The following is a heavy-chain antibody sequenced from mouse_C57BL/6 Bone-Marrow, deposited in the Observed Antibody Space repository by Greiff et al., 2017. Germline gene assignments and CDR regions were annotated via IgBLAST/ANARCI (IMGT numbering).Heavy chain of an antibody. CDR3: ARQPLYYAMDY. J-gene: IGHJ4*01. CDR1: GFTFSSYT. Sequence: EVQRVESGGGLVKPGGSLKLSCAASGFTFSSYTMSWVRQTPEKRLAWVATISGGGGNTYYPDSVKGRFTISRDNAKNTLYLQMSSLRSEDTALYYCARQPLYYAMDYWGQGTSVTVSS. CDR2: ISGGGGNT. V-gene: IGHV5-9*01.